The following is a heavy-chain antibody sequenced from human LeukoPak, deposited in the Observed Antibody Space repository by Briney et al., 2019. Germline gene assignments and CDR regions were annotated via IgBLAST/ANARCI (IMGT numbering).Heavy chain of an antibody. CDR3: ARVSRWASWL. J-gene: IGHJ4*02. Sequence: PSETLSLTCAVSGGSISSGGYYWSWIRQHPGKGLEWIGYIYYSGSTYYNPSLKSRVTISVDTSKNQFSLKLSSVTAADTAVYYCARVSRWASWLWGQGTLVTVSS. CDR1: GGSISSGGYY. V-gene: IGHV4-31*11. CDR2: IYYSGST. D-gene: IGHD5-24*01.